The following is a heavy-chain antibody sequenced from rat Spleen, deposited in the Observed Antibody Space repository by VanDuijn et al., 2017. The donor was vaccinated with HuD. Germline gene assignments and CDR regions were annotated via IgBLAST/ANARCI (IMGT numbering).Heavy chain of an antibody. CDR1: GFNFNDYW. CDR2: INKDSSTI. V-gene: IGHV4-2*01. Sequence: EVKLVESGGGLVQPGRSLKLSCAASGFNFNDYWMGWVRQAPGKGLEWIGEINKDSSTINYTPSLKDKFTISRDNAQNTLYLQMDSRRSEDTATYYCARQSARDNHARLRYWYFDFWGPGTMVTVSS. CDR3: ARQSARDNHARLRYWYFDF. D-gene: IGHD1-5*01. J-gene: IGHJ1*01.